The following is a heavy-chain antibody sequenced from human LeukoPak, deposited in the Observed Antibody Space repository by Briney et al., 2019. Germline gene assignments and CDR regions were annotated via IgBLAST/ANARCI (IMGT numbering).Heavy chain of an antibody. D-gene: IGHD3-22*01. CDR1: GYTFTSYY. CDR2: INPSGGST. V-gene: IGHV1-46*01. J-gene: IGHJ4*02. Sequence: ASVKVSCKASGYTFTSYYMHWVRQAPGQGLEWMGIINPSGGSTSYAQKFQGRVTITRDTSTSTVYMELSSLRSEDTAVYYCASPGRDYYDPSGYYPFDYWGQGTLITVSS. CDR3: ASPGRDYYDPSGYYPFDY.